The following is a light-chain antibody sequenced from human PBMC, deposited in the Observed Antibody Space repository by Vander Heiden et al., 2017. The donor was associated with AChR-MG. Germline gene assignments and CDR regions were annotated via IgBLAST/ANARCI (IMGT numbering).Light chain of an antibody. Sequence: QSVLTQPPSASGAPGQRITIACSGSSCNIGANTVSVYQQVPGTAPKLLIYSNNQRPSGVPDRFSGSKSGTSASLAISGLQSEDEADYYCAAWDDSLNGQVFGGGTKLTVL. J-gene: IGLJ3*02. CDR1: SCNIGANT. CDR3: AAWDDSLNGQV. V-gene: IGLV1-44*01. CDR2: SNN.